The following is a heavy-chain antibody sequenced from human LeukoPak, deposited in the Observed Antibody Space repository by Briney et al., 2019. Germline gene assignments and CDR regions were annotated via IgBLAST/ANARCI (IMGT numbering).Heavy chain of an antibody. CDR2: IKSKTDGGTT. Sequence: GGSLRLSCAASGFTFSNAWMNWVRQAPGKGLEWVGRIKSKTDGGTTDYAAPVKGRFTISRDDSKNTLYLQMNSLRAEDTAVYYCARSHRTVVVVAATQEFDYWGQGTLVTVSS. CDR1: GFTFSNAW. J-gene: IGHJ4*02. D-gene: IGHD2-15*01. V-gene: IGHV3-15*07. CDR3: ARSHRTVVVVAATQEFDY.